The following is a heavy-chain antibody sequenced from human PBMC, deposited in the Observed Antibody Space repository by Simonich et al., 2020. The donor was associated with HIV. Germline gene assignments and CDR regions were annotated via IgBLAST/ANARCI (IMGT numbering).Heavy chain of an antibody. CDR3: AAGNGLLRFLEWDGTYMDV. CDR1: LESFSGYY. D-gene: IGHD3-3*01. V-gene: IGHV4-34*01. CDR2: INHRGST. Sequence: QVQLQQWGAGLLKPSETLSLTCAVYLESFSGYYWSWIRQPPGKGLGWVGEINHRGSTNHNPALKSLITLSGDTAKNQFSLKLNSVTAADTGVYYFAAGNGLLRFLEWDGTYMDVWGKGTTVTVSS. J-gene: IGHJ6*03.